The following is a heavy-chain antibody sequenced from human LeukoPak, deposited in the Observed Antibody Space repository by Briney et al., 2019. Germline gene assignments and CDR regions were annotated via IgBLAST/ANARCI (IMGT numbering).Heavy chain of an antibody. CDR1: GASVSNYY. Sequence: SETLSLTCSVSGASVSNYYWSWLRQTPGKGLEWIGHISDSGSPTCNPPLKSRITISEDMSKNQISLNLRSVTAADTAVYYCARHADGGVFIKTYFFDSWGQGFLVSVSS. J-gene: IGHJ4*02. CDR2: ISDSGSP. CDR3: ARHADGGVFIKTYFFDS. V-gene: IGHV4-59*08. D-gene: IGHD3-16*01.